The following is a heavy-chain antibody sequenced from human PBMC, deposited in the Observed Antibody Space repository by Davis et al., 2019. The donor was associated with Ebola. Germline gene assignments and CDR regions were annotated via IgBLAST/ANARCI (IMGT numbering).Heavy chain of an antibody. J-gene: IGHJ4*02. CDR1: GGSFSGYY. CDR2: IHHSGST. V-gene: IGHV4-34*01. CDR3: ARAGDGYNLGYYFDY. D-gene: IGHD5-24*01. Sequence: SETLSLTCAVYGGSFSGYYWSWIRQPPGKGLEWIGEIHHSGSTNYNPSLKSRVTISVDTSKNQFSLKPSSVTAADTAVYYCARAGDGYNLGYYFDYWGQGTLVTVSS.